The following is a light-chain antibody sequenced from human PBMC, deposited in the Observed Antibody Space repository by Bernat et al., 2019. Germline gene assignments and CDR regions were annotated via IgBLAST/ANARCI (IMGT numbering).Light chain of an antibody. J-gene: IGLJ2*01. V-gene: IGLV2-18*02. CDR2: EVS. Sequence: QSALTQPPSVSGSPGQSVAISCTGTSSDVGSYNRVSWYQQPPGTAPKLFIYEVSQRPSGVPDRFSGSKSGNTASLTISVLQAEDEADYDCSSFTSSSTLLFGGGTKLTVL. CDR3: SSFTSSSTLL. CDR1: SSDVGSYNR.